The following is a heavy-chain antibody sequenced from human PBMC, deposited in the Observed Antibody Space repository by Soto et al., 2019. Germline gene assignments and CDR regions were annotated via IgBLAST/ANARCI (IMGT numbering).Heavy chain of an antibody. J-gene: IGHJ4*02. V-gene: IGHV4-59*01. CDR3: AGPRYSLFLVVYAFDF. CDR2: IYYSGST. D-gene: IGHD2-8*02. Sequence: TSETLSLTCTVSGGSISSYYWTWIRQSPGKGLEWIGYIYYSGSTNYNPSLKSRVTISIDTSKNQFSLKLSSVTAADTAVYYCAGPRYSLFLVVYAFDFWGQEPRVTVPS. CDR1: GGSISSYY.